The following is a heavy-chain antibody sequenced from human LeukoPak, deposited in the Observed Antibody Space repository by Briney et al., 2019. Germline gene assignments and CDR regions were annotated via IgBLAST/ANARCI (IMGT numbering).Heavy chain of an antibody. V-gene: IGHV4-38-2*02. J-gene: IGHJ3*01. CDR1: DYSSLNGYY. Sequence: SETLSLTCTVSDYSSLNGYYWAWMRQSPGQGLEWIGSFYNSDEIGYNPSLKSRVTISVDMSKNQLSLKLSSVTAADTAVYHCASHYRSGTQNDASDVWGQGTMVTVSS. D-gene: IGHD6-19*01. CDR3: ASHYRSGTQNDASDV. CDR2: FYNSDEI.